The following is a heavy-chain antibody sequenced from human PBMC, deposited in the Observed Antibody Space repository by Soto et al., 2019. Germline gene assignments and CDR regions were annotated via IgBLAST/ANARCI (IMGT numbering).Heavy chain of an antibody. D-gene: IGHD1-26*01. CDR1: GFTVSSNY. Sequence: EVQLVETGGGLIQPGGSLRLSCAASGFTVSSNYMSWVRQAPGKGLEWVSVIYSGGSTYYADSVKGRFTISRDNSKNTLYLQMNSLRAEDTAVYYCARGGGSQPHDYYYGMDVWGQGTTVTVSS. J-gene: IGHJ6*02. CDR2: IYSGGST. CDR3: ARGGGSQPHDYYYGMDV. V-gene: IGHV3-53*02.